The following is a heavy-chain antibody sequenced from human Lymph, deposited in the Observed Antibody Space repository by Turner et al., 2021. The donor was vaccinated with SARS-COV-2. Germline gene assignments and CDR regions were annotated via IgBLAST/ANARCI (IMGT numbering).Heavy chain of an antibody. Sequence: VQLVESGGGVVQPGRSLRLSCAAPGFSFSSYAIYWVRQAPGKGLKWVAVISYDGSNKYYADSVNGRFTILRDNSKNTLHLQMNSLRAEDTAVYYCARGDYYGSGSYPGKTFDYWGQGTLVTVSS. V-gene: IGHV3-30-3*01. CDR2: ISYDGSNK. CDR1: GFSFSSYA. D-gene: IGHD3-10*01. J-gene: IGHJ4*02. CDR3: ARGDYYGSGSYPGKTFDY.